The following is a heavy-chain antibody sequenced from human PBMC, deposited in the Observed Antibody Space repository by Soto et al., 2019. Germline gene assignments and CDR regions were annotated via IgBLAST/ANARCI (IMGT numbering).Heavy chain of an antibody. CDR2: IYYSGST. CDR3: ASHDYDAPFDY. J-gene: IGHJ4*02. CDR1: GGSISSSSYY. Sequence: QLQLQESGPGLVKPSETLSLTCTVSGGSISSSSYYWGWIRQPPGKGLEWIGSIYYSGSTYYNPSLKSRVTISVDTSKNQFSLKLSSVTAADTAVYYCASHDYDAPFDYWGQGTLVTVSS. D-gene: IGHD3-16*01. V-gene: IGHV4-39*01.